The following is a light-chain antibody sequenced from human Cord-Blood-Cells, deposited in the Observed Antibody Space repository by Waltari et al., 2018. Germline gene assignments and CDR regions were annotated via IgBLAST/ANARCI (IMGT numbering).Light chain of an antibody. J-gene: IGKJ1*01. Sequence: DIQMTQSPSTLSASVGDRVTITCRASQSISSWVAWYQQKPGKAPKLLIYKASSLESGVPSRFSGSGSGTEFTLTISSLQPDDFATYYCQQYNSYSREFGQGTKVEIK. CDR2: KAS. CDR3: QQYNSYSRE. CDR1: QSISSW. V-gene: IGKV1-5*03.